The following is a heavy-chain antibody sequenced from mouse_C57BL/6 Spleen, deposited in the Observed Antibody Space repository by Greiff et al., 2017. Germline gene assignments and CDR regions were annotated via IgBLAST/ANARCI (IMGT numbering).Heavy chain of an antibody. CDR1: GYTFTSYW. CDR3: ASQTAQAPDY. Sequence: QVQLQQPGAELVRPGTSVKLSCKASGYTFTSYWMHWVKQRPGQGLEWIGVFDPSDSYTNYNQKFKGKATLTVDTSSSTAYMRRIRLTSEDAAVCYRASQTAQAPDYWGQGTTLTVSS. J-gene: IGHJ2*01. D-gene: IGHD3-2*02. CDR2: FDPSDSYT. V-gene: IGHV1-59*01.